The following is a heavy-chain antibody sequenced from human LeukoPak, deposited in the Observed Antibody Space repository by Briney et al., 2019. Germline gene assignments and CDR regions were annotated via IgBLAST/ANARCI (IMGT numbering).Heavy chain of an antibody. J-gene: IGHJ5*02. CDR3: ARAKKGSPPRGQQLVRVNANWFDP. Sequence: ASVKISCKASGYTFTGYYMHWVRQAPGQGLEWMGWINPNGGGTNYAQKFQGRVTMTRDTSISTAYMELSRLRSEDTAVYYCARAKKGSPPRGQQLVRVNANWFDPWGQGTLVTVSS. CDR2: INPNGGGT. D-gene: IGHD6-13*01. CDR1: GYTFTGYY. V-gene: IGHV1-2*02.